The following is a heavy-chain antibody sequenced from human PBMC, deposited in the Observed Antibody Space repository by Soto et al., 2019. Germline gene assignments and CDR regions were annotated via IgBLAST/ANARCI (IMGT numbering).Heavy chain of an antibody. Sequence: ASVKVSCKASGYTFTAYYMYWVRQAPGQGLEWMGWINPNSGGTNYAQKFQGRVTMTRDTSITTAYMELRSLTSDDTATYYCARHCGVLHRYSYSYNGIGAWGQGTAVTVSS. D-gene: IGHD2-15*01. CDR2: INPNSGGT. J-gene: IGHJ6*02. V-gene: IGHV1-2*02. CDR1: GYTFTAYY. CDR3: ARHCGVLHRYSYSYNGIGA.